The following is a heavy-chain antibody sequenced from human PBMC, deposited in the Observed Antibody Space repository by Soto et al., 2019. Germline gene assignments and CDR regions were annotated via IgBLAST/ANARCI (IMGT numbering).Heavy chain of an antibody. V-gene: IGHV1-69*12. Sequence: QVQLVQSGAEVKKPGSSVKVSCKASGGTFSSYAISWVRQAPGQGLEWMGGIIPIFGTANYAQKFQGRVTMTGDESTSTADMELSSLGSEDTAVYYCAKDGLVPAAEFDPWGQGTLVTVSS. D-gene: IGHD2-2*01. J-gene: IGHJ5*02. CDR3: AKDGLVPAAEFDP. CDR2: IIPIFGTA. CDR1: GGTFSSYA.